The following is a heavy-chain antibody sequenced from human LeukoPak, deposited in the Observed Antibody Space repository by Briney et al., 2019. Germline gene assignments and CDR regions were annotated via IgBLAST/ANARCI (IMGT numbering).Heavy chain of an antibody. Sequence: SGTLSLTCAVSGGSISSSNWWSWVRQPPGKGLEWIGEIYHSGSTNYNPSLKSRVTISVDKSKNQFSLKLSSVTAADTAVYYCARDFNGSGSYYAFDIWGQGTMVTVSS. CDR3: ARDFNGSGSYYAFDI. D-gene: IGHD3-10*01. J-gene: IGHJ3*02. CDR2: IYHSGST. V-gene: IGHV4-4*02. CDR1: GGSISSSNW.